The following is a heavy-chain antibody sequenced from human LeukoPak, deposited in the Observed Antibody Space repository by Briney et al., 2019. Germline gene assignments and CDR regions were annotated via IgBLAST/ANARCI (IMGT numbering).Heavy chain of an antibody. J-gene: IGHJ4*02. V-gene: IGHV1-8*02. CDR3: ARVETGYYLFDY. Sequence: ASVKVSCKASGYTFTSYDINWVRQATGQGLEWMGWMNPNSGNTGYAQKFQGRVTMTRNTSISTAYMELSSLRSEDTAVYYCARVETGYYLFDYWGQGTLVTVSS. CDR2: MNPNSGNT. D-gene: IGHD3-9*01. CDR1: GYTFTSYD.